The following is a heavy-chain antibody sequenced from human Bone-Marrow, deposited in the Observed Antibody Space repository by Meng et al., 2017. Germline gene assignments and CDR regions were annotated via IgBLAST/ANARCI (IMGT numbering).Heavy chain of an antibody. CDR2: IYHSGST. CDR1: GGSISSGGFS. J-gene: IGHJ4*02. V-gene: IGHV4-30-2*01. CDR3: ARGRYYYGSGSHFDY. Sequence: QLQLQESGSGLVKPSQTLSLTCVVSGGSISSGGFSWSWIRRPPGKGLEWIGYIYHSGSTYYNPSLKSRVTISLDRSKNQFSLKLSSVTAADTAVYYCARGRYYYGSGSHFDYWGQGTLVTVSS. D-gene: IGHD3-10*01.